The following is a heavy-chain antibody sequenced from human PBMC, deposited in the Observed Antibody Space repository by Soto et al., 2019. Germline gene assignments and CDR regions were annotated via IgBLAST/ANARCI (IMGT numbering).Heavy chain of an antibody. CDR1: GFTFSRYE. J-gene: IGHJ6*02. CDR3: ARDPAIYSGNFDYGLDV. CDR2: IGTSGKTI. Sequence: EVQLVESGGGLVQAGGSLRLFCAVSGFTFSRYEMNWVRQAPGKGLEWVSYIGTSGKTIYYADSVRDRFTISRDNAKNSLYLQMNSLRAEDTAVYYCARDPAIYSGNFDYGLDVWGQGTTVTVSS. D-gene: IGHD4-4*01. V-gene: IGHV3-48*03.